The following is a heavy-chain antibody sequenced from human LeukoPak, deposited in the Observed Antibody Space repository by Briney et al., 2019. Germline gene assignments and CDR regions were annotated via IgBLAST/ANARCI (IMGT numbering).Heavy chain of an antibody. D-gene: IGHD5-18*01. J-gene: IGHJ6*02. Sequence: ASVKVSCKASGGTLSSYTISWVRQAPGQGLEWMGRIIPILGIANYAQKFQGRVTITADKSTSTAYMELSSLRSEDTAVYYCARGLHSYGYYYYYGMDVWGQGTTVTVSS. CDR3: ARGLHSYGYYYYYGMDV. CDR1: GGTLSSYT. V-gene: IGHV1-69*02. CDR2: IIPILGIA.